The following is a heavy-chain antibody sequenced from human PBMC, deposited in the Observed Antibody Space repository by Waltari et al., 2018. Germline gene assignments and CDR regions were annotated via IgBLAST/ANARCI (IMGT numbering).Heavy chain of an antibody. CDR3: AKLFYFDSSRAGIDY. V-gene: IGHV3-23*01. D-gene: IGHD3-22*01. CDR2: ISGSGANT. Sequence: EVHLLESGGDLVQPGGSLRLSCEASGFSFATFGMNWVRQAPGQGLEWVSAISGSGANTHYADSVNGRFTISRDNSKNTVYFQMNSLRVEDTAVYYCAKLFYFDSSRAGIDYWGQGTLVTVSS. J-gene: IGHJ4*02. CDR1: GFSFATFG.